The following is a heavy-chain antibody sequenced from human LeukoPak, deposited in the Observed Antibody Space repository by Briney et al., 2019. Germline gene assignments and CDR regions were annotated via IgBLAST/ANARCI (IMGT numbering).Heavy chain of an antibody. D-gene: IGHD6-13*01. CDR1: GGSFSSYY. CDR3: ARGIAAAGTDFDY. J-gene: IGHJ4*02. V-gene: IGHV4-59*01. CDR2: IYYSGST. Sequence: SETLSLTCTVSGGSFSSYYWSWIRQPPGKGLEWIGYIYYSGSTKYNPSLKSRVTISIDTSKNQFSLKLSSVTAADRAVYYCARGIAAAGTDFDYWGQGTLVTVSS.